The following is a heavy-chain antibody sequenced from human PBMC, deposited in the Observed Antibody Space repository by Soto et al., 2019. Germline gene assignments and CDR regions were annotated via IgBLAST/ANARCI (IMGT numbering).Heavy chain of an antibody. V-gene: IGHV3-30*03. J-gene: IGHJ6*02. CDR1: GFIFTSYG. CDR2: ILHDGSAE. CDR3: ARSRDGYSFYFYYGMDG. D-gene: IGHD4-4*01. Sequence: AGGSLRLSCAASGFIFTSYGMHWVRQAPGKGLEWMALILHDGSAEYYADSVKGRFTISRDNSKNTLYLQMNSLTAEDTAVYYCARSRDGYSFYFYYGMDGCGQGTTVTVSS.